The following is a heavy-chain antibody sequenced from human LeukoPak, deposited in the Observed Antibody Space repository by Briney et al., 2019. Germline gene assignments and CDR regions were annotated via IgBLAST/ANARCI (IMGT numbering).Heavy chain of an antibody. CDR1: SGSISTSNYY. CDR2: INHSGST. Sequence: SETLSLTCTVSSGSISTSNYYWGWVRQPPGKGLEWIGEINHSGSTNYNPSLKSRVTISVDTSKNQFSLKLSSVTAADTAVYYCARRYYDFWSGPYYFDYWGQGTLVTVSS. D-gene: IGHD3-3*01. J-gene: IGHJ4*02. V-gene: IGHV4-39*07. CDR3: ARRYYDFWSGPYYFDY.